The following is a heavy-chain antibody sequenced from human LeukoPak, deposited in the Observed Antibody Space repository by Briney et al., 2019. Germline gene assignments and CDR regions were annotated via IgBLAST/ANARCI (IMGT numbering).Heavy chain of an antibody. D-gene: IGHD3-9*01. Sequence: SETLSLTCAVYGGSFSGYYWSWIRQPPGKGLEWVGVINHSGSTNYNPSLKSRVTISVDTSKNQFSLKLSSVTAADTAVYYCARDGYDILTGYYRDYWGQGTLVTVSS. CDR1: GGSFSGYY. J-gene: IGHJ4*02. CDR3: ARDGYDILTGYYRDY. CDR2: INHSGST. V-gene: IGHV4-34*01.